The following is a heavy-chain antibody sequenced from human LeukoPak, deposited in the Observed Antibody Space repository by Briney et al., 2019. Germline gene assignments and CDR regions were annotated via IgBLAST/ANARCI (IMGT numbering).Heavy chain of an antibody. CDR1: GYTFTSYG. J-gene: IGHJ5*02. CDR2: ISAYNGNT. D-gene: IGHD2-15*01. Sequence: GASVKVSCKASGYTFTSYGVSWVRQAPGQGLEWIGWISAYNGNTNYAQKLQGRVTMTTDTSTSTAYMELRSLRSDDTAVYYCAEVTNYCSGGSRYSEATNWFDPWGQGTLVTVSS. CDR3: AEVTNYCSGGSRYSEATNWFDP. V-gene: IGHV1-18*01.